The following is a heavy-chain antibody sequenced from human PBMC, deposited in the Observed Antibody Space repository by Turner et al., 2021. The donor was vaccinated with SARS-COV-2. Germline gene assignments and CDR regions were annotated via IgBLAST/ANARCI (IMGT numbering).Heavy chain of an antibody. V-gene: IGHV3-30*18. Sequence: QVLLEESGGAVVQPGTSLRLSCAVSDGTLSSHGMHLVRQAPGKGLEWVAAIASDGRDEKDTNSVEGRFTISRDNAKNTLYLQMSSLRVEDTAVYYCAKGKGDFWSGFFKWYFFDQWGQGTLVTVSS. D-gene: IGHD3-3*01. CDR2: IASDGRDE. J-gene: IGHJ4*02. CDR3: AKGKGDFWSGFFKWYFFDQ. CDR1: DGTLSSHG.